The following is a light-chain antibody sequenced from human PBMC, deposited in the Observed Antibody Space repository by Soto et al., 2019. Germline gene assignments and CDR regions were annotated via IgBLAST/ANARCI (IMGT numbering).Light chain of an antibody. CDR3: QQYNNSPLT. CDR1: QSVSSN. CDR2: GAS. J-gene: IGKJ4*01. Sequence: EIVMTQSPATLSVSPGERATLSCRASQSVSSNLAWYQQKPGQAPRLLIYGASTRATGIPARFSGSGSGTEFTLTISSLQYEDLADYCCQQYNNSPLTFGGGTKVEIK. V-gene: IGKV3-15*01.